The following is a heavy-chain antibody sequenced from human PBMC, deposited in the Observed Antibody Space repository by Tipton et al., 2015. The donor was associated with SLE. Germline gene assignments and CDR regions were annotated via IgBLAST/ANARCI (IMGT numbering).Heavy chain of an antibody. CDR3: AKEGIQDFDY. CDR2: INNDGSGT. V-gene: IGHV3-74*01. CDR1: GFTFSSFW. J-gene: IGHJ4*02. Sequence: SLRLSCAASGFTFSSFWMHWVRQVPGKGLVWVSRINNDGSGTAYADSVKGRFTISRDNAKSTVYLQMNSLRAEDTAVYYCAKEGIQDFDYWGQGTLVTVSS.